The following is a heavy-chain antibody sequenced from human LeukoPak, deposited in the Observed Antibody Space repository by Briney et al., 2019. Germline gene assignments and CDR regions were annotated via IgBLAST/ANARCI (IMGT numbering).Heavy chain of an antibody. Sequence: GASVKVSCKASGYTFTSYAMHWVRQAPGQRLEWMGWINAGNGNTKYSQEFQGRVTITRDTSASTAYMELSSLRSEDMAVYYCARGGSYFTYYYMDVWGKGTTVTVSS. V-gene: IGHV1-3*03. J-gene: IGHJ6*03. D-gene: IGHD1-26*01. CDR2: INAGNGNT. CDR1: GYTFTSYA. CDR3: ARGGSYFTYYYMDV.